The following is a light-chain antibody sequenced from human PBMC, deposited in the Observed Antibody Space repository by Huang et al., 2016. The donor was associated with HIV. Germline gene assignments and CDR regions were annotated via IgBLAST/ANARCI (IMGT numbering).Light chain of an antibody. Sequence: DIQMTQSPSSLAASVGDRVTITCHASQDITKFVNWYQQKPGQPPKLRMYDASTLETGVPSRFSGSGSGTHFSFTISSLQPEDFAIYYCQHYDSLPYTFGQGTKLEIK. CDR3: QHYDSLPYT. CDR1: QDITKF. CDR2: DAS. V-gene: IGKV1-33*01. J-gene: IGKJ2*01.